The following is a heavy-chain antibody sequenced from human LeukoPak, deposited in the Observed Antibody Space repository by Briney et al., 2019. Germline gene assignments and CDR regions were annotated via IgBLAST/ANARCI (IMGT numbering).Heavy chain of an antibody. V-gene: IGHV4-59*12. J-gene: IGHJ4*02. CDR3: AREVIIRGVTHFDY. CDR2: IYYSGST. D-gene: IGHD3-10*01. CDR1: GGSSSSYY. Sequence: PSETLTLTCTDSGGSSSSYYWSWIRQPPGKELEWIGYIYYSGSTNYNPSLKSRVTISVDTSKNQFSLKLSSVTAADTAVYFCAREVIIRGVTHFDYWGQGALVTVSS.